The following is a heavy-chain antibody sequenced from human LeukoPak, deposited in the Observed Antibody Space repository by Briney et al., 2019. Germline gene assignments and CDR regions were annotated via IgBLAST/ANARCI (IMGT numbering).Heavy chain of an antibody. J-gene: IGHJ6*02. D-gene: IGHD2-2*01. CDR1: GYTFTGYY. V-gene: IGHV1-2*02. CDR3: TRDHCSYINCYEDYYYGMDV. Sequence: ASVKVSCKASGYTFTGYYMHWGRQAPGQGLEWMGWINPDTGATDIAQKFQGRVTITRDTSISAAYMELSRLRSDDTAVYYCTRDHCSYINCYEDYYYGMDVWGQGTTVTVSS. CDR2: INPDTGAT.